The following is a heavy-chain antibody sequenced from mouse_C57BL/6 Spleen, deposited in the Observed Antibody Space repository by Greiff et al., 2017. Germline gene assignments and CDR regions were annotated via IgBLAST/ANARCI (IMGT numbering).Heavy chain of an antibody. Sequence: EVQLVESEGGLVQPGSSMKLSCTASGFTFSDYYMAWVRQVPEKGLEWVANINYDGSSTYYLDSLKSRFIISRDNAKNMLYLQMSSLKSEDTATYYCARVYDYDGYFDVWGTGTTVTVSS. CDR1: GFTFSDYY. D-gene: IGHD2-4*01. CDR2: INYDGSST. V-gene: IGHV5-16*01. J-gene: IGHJ1*03. CDR3: ARVYDYDGYFDV.